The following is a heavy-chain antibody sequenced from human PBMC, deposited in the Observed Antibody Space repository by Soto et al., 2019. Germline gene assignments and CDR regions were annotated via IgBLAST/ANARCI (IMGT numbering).Heavy chain of an antibody. J-gene: IGHJ6*02. V-gene: IGHV3-11*06. CDR1: GFTFSDSY. D-gene: IGHD3-10*01. CDR2: ISSSSSYT. CDR3: ESAYRIKGMDV. Sequence: GSLGVSYSASGFTFSDSYMSWIRQAPGKGLEWVSYISSSSSYTNYADSVKGRFTISRDNAKNSLYLQMNSLRAEDTAVYYCESAYRIKGMDVWGQGTTVTVSS.